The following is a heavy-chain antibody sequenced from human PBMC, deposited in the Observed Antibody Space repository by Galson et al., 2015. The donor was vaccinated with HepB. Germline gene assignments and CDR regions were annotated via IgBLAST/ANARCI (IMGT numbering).Heavy chain of an antibody. CDR2: ISAYNGNT. J-gene: IGHJ4*02. CDR3: ARDDTGYTYGYFDY. D-gene: IGHD5-18*01. V-gene: IGHV1-18*04. Sequence: SVKVSCKASGYTFSYYGISWVRQAPGQGLEWVGWISAYNGNTKYARKFQGRVTMTTDTSTSTGYMEVRSLRSDDTAVYYCARDDTGYTYGYFDYWGQGTLVTVSS. CDR1: GYTFSYYG.